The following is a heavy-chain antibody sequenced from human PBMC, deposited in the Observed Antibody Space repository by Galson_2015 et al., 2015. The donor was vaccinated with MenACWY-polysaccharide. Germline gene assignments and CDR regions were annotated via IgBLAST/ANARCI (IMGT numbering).Heavy chain of an antibody. Sequence: CAISGDCVSSNSAAWSWIRQSPSRGLEWLGRTYYRSKWYNDYAVSVKSRITINPDTSKNQFSLQLNSVTPEDTAVYYCARVAGRDPFDYWGQGTLVTVSS. CDR3: ARVAGRDPFDY. D-gene: IGHD6-19*01. CDR2: TYYRSKWYN. J-gene: IGHJ4*02. V-gene: IGHV6-1*01. CDR1: GDCVSSNSAA.